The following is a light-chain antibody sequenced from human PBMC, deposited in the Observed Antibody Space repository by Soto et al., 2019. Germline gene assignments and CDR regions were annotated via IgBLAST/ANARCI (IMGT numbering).Light chain of an antibody. CDR1: QSISSY. J-gene: IGKJ4*01. CDR3: PQSHSTPLT. CDR2: GAS. Sequence: DIQMTQSPSSLSASVGDRVTITCRASQSISSYLNWYQQMPGKAPKVLISGASSLQSGVPLRFSGSGSGTDFTLTISSLQSEDFASYYCPQSHSTPLTFGGGTKVEIK. V-gene: IGKV1-39*01.